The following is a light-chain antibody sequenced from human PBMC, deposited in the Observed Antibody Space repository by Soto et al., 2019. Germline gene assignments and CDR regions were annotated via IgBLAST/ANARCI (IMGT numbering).Light chain of an antibody. CDR1: QSLAYIDGNTY. V-gene: IGKV2-30*01. CDR3: MQSTHWPPYT. Sequence: EVVMTQSPLSLPVTLGQPASISCRSSQSLAYIDGNTYLTWVHQRPGQSPRRLIYYVSNRDSGVTDRFSGSGSGTDFTLKISRVEAEDAGIYYCMQSTHWPPYTFGQGTKLEIK. J-gene: IGKJ2*01. CDR2: YVS.